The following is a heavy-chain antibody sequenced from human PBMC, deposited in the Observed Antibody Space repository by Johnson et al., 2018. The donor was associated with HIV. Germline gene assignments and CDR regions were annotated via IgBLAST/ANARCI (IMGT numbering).Heavy chain of an antibody. D-gene: IGHD6-13*01. J-gene: IGHJ3*02. CDR2: IRYDGSNK. CDR1: GFTFSSYG. CDR3: ARGRRGIAVASDAFDI. Sequence: QVQLVESGGGVVQPGGSLRLSCAASGFTFSSYGMHWVRQAPGKGLEWVAFIRYDGSNKYYADSVKGQFTISRDNSKNTLYLQMNSLRAEDRAVYYCARGRRGIAVASDAFDIWGQGTMVTVSS. V-gene: IGHV3-30*02.